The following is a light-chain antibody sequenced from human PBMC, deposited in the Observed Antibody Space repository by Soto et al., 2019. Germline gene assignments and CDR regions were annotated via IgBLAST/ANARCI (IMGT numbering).Light chain of an antibody. Sequence: EIVLTQSPVTLSLSPGERVTLSCRASQSVSSYLAWYQQKPGQAPRLLIYDASNRATGIPARFSGSGSGTYFTLTISSLEPEDFAVYYCQQRSNWPPMYTFGQGTKLEIK. CDR1: QSVSSY. V-gene: IGKV3-11*01. J-gene: IGKJ2*01. CDR3: QQRSNWPPMYT. CDR2: DAS.